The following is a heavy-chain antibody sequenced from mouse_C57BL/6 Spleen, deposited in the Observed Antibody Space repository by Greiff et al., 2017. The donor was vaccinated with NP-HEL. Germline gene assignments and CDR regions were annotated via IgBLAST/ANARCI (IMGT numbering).Heavy chain of an antibody. V-gene: IGHV1-50*01. J-gene: IGHJ1*03. D-gene: IGHD1-1*01. Sequence: QLQQPGAELVKPGASVKLSCKASGYTFTSYWMQWVKQRPGQGLEWIGEIDPSDSYTNYNQKFKGKATLTVDTSSSTAYMQLSSLTSEDSAVYYCARRGGNYWYFDVWGTGTTVTVSS. CDR2: IDPSDSYT. CDR1: GYTFTSYW. CDR3: ARRGGNYWYFDV.